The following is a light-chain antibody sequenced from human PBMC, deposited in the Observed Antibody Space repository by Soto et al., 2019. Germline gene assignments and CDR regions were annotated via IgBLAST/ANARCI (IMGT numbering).Light chain of an antibody. CDR1: SGHSSNI. J-gene: IGLJ2*01. V-gene: IGLV4-60*03. CDR3: ETWDTNTRV. CDR2: LEGSGSY. Sequence: QSVLTQSSSASASLGSSVKLTCTLSSGHSSNIIAWHQQQPRKAPRYLMKLEGSGSYNKGSGVPDRFSGSSSGADRYLTISNLQSEDEADYYCETWDTNTRVFGGGTKLT.